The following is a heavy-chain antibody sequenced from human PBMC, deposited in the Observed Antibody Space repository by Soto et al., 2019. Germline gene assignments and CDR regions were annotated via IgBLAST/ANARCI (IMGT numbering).Heavy chain of an antibody. CDR3: AKDPPRRPCGYFFEY. D-gene: IGHD5-12*01. V-gene: IGHV3-23*01. CDR1: GFTFSTYA. J-gene: IGHJ4*02. Sequence: EVQLLESGGKLVQPGGSLTLSCAASGFTFSTYAMDWVRQAPGKGLEWVSGVSASGVNTDYADPVKARFYISIDNSKNTVSLHMNSLRAEVTALYYCAKDPPRRPCGYFFEYCGQGTPVTVSS. CDR2: VSASGVNT.